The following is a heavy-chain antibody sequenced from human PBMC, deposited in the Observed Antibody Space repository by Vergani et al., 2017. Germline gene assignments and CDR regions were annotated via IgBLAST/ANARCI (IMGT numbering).Heavy chain of an antibody. CDR3: VKDIAASGNYWYFDL. CDR2: INWNSDSI. J-gene: IGHJ2*01. CDR1: GITFDDYA. Sequence: EVQLVESGGGLAQPGRSLRLSCAASGITFDDYAMHWVRQAPGKGLEWVSGINWNSDSIAYADSVKGRFTISRDNAKNSLYLQMNSLRAEDTALYYCVKDIAASGNYWYFDLWGRGTLVTVSS. D-gene: IGHD6-13*01. V-gene: IGHV3-9*01.